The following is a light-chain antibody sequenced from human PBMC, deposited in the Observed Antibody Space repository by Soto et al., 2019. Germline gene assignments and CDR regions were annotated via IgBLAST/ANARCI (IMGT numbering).Light chain of an antibody. CDR2: AAS. Sequence: DIQMTQSPSSLSASVGDRVTITCRASQGIRNDLGWYQQKPGKAPKRLIYAASSLQSGVPSRFSGSGIWNKFPLTISRLPPEGFSNYYCLQHNTYPLTFGGGTKVEI. J-gene: IGKJ4*01. CDR1: QGIRND. CDR3: LQHNTYPLT. V-gene: IGKV1-17*01.